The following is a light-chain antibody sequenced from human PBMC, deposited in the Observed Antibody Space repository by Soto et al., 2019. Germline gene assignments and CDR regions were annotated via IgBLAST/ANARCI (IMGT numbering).Light chain of an antibody. CDR1: QSISSY. J-gene: IGKJ1*01. V-gene: IGKV1-39*01. CDR3: QQYGSSPTWT. Sequence: DIQMTPSPSSLSASVGDRVTITCRASQSISSYLNWYQQRPGKAPKLLIYAASSLQSGVPSRCSGSGSGTDFTLTISRLEPEDSAVYYCQQYGSSPTWTFGQGTKVDI. CDR2: AAS.